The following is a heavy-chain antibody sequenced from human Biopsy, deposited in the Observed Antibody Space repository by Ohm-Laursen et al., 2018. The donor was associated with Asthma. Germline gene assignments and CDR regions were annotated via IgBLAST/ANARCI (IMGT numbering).Heavy chain of an antibody. CDR1: GGTFNAYV. CDR3: ARKAGSCISRTCYSLDF. V-gene: IGHV1-69*13. CDR2: VNSVFGTT. J-gene: IGHJ4*02. D-gene: IGHD2-2*01. Sequence: SVKVSCKPLGGTFNAYVIGWVRQAPGQGLEWMGGVNSVFGTTTYPQKFQDRVTITADDSTSTVYMELSSLRSEDTAVYYCARKAGSCISRTCYSLDFWGQGTLVTVSS.